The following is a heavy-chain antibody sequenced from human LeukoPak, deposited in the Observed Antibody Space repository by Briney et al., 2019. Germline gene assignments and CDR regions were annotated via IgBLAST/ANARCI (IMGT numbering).Heavy chain of an antibody. V-gene: IGHV3-23*01. D-gene: IGHD3-3*01. CDR3: AKVGSTYYDFWSGLYYFDY. CDR1: GFTFSSYA. Sequence: QPGGSLRLSCAASGFTFSSYAMSWVRQAPGKGLEGVSAISGSGGSTYYADSVKGRFTISRDNSKNTLYLQMNSLRAEDTDVYYCAKVGSTYYDFWSGLYYFDYWGQGTLVTVSS. CDR2: ISGSGGST. J-gene: IGHJ4*02.